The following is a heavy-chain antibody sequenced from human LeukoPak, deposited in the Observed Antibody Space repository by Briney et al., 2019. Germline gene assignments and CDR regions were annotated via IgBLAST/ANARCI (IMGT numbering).Heavy chain of an antibody. CDR2: ISWNSGSI. Sequence: GGSLRLSCAASGFTFDDYAMHWVRQAPGKGLEWVSGISWNSGSIGYADSVKGRFTISRDNAKNSLYLQMNSLRAEDTALYYCAKDMTPDSSGYYPDYWGQGALVTVSS. CDR1: GFTFDDYA. V-gene: IGHV3-9*01. J-gene: IGHJ4*02. CDR3: AKDMTPDSSGYYPDY. D-gene: IGHD3-22*01.